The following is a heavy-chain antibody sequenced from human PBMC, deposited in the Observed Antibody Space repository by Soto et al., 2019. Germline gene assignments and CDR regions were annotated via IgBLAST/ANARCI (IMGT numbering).Heavy chain of an antibody. CDR2: ISYDGSNK. V-gene: IGHV3-30*18. CDR1: GFTFSSYG. Sequence: QVQLVESGGGVVQPGRSLRLSCAASGFTFSSYGMHWGRQAPGKGLEWVTVISYDGSNKYYADSVKGRFTISRDNSKNTLYLQMNSLRAEDTAVYYCAKDRPSGSRPYYYGMDVWGQGTTVTVSS. CDR3: AKDRPSGSRPYYYGMDV. J-gene: IGHJ6*02. D-gene: IGHD1-26*01.